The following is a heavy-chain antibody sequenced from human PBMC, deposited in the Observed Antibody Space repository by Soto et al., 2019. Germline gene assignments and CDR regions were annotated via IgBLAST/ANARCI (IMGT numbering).Heavy chain of an antibody. J-gene: IGHJ4*02. CDR2: IFYSGST. CDR1: GGSISSYY. CDR3: ARAGPEMDY. V-gene: IGHV4-59*01. Sequence: QVQLQESGPGLVKPSETLSLTCTVSGGSISSYYWSWIRQPPGKGLEWIGYIFYSGSTNYNPALKSRVNSSVATSKNQFSLKLSSVPAAATAVYYCARAGPEMDYWGQGTLVTVSS. D-gene: IGHD3-10*01.